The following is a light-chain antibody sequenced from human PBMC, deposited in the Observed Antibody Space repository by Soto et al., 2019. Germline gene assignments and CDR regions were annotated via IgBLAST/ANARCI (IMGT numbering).Light chain of an antibody. J-gene: IGKJ1*01. V-gene: IGKV1-27*01. CDR1: QGISNY. CDR3: QQYRSSET. CDR2: AAS. Sequence: DIEMTQSPSSLSASLGDRVTITCRAGQGISNYLSCYQHKPGKVPTLMIYAASTLQSGVASRFRGSGSGTDLTLTISRLEPEDLAVYYCQQYRSSETFGRGTKVDIK.